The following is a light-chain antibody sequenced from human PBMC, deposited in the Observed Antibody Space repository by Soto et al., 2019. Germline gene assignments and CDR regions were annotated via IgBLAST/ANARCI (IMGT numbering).Light chain of an antibody. Sequence: QPVLTQPPSVSVAPGQKFTISCSGSSSNIGNNYVSWYQQLPGTAPKLLIYDNNKRPSGIPDRFSGSKSGTSATLGITGLQTGDEAEYYCGTWDSGLSAVVFGGGTELTVL. V-gene: IGLV1-51*01. J-gene: IGLJ2*01. CDR1: SSNIGNNY. CDR3: GTWDSGLSAVV. CDR2: DNN.